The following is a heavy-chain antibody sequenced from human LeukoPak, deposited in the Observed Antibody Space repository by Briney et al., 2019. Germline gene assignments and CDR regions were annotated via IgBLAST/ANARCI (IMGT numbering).Heavy chain of an antibody. Sequence: GRSLRLSCAASGFTFDDYAMHWVRQAPGKGLEWVSGISWNSGSIGYADSVKGRFTISRDNAKNSLYLQMNSLRAEDTALYYCAKETADALYYYGMDVWGQGTTVTVSS. CDR2: ISWNSGSI. CDR1: GFTFDDYA. CDR3: AKETADALYYYGMDV. D-gene: IGHD6-25*01. V-gene: IGHV3-9*01. J-gene: IGHJ6*02.